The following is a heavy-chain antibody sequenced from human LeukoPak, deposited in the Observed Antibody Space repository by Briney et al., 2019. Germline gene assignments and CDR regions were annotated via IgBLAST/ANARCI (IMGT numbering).Heavy chain of an antibody. Sequence: GGSLRLSCAASGFTFSSYWMSWVRQAPGKGLEWVANIKQDGSQKFHVDSVKGRFTISRDNDKNSLYLQMNSLRAEDTAVYYCARDWNYYDNSGFYGEYWGQGTLVTVSS. CDR1: GFTFSSYW. CDR2: IKQDGSQK. J-gene: IGHJ4*02. CDR3: ARDWNYYDNSGFYGEY. V-gene: IGHV3-7*04. D-gene: IGHD3-22*01.